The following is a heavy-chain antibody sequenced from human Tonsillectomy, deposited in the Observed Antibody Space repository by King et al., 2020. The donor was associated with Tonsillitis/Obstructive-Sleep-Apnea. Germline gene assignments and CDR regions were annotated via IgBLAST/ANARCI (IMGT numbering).Heavy chain of an antibody. D-gene: IGHD3-10*01. CDR3: VKLGGFGELLS. CDR2: ISSNGGSA. Sequence: DVQLVESGGGLVQPGGSLRLSCSASGFTFSSYAMHWVRQTPGKGLDYVSGISSNGGSAYYADSVKGRITISRDNSKNTLYLQMNSLRAEDTAVYYCVKLGGFGELLSWGQGTLVTVSS. CDR1: GFTFSSYA. V-gene: IGHV3-64D*06. J-gene: IGHJ4*02.